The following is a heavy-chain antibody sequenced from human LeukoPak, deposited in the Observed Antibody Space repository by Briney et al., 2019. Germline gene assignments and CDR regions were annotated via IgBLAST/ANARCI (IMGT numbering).Heavy chain of an antibody. CDR1: GGSISSGSYY. CDR2: IYASGST. J-gene: IGHJ6*03. CDR3: ARDIYATVTRGYYYYYMDV. V-gene: IGHV4-61*02. Sequence: SETLSLTCTVSGGSISSGSYYWSWIRQPAGKGLKWIGRIYASGSTNYNPSLKSRVTISVDTSKNQFSLKLSSVTAADTAVYYCARDIYATVTRGYYYYYMDVWGKGTTVTISS. D-gene: IGHD4-17*01.